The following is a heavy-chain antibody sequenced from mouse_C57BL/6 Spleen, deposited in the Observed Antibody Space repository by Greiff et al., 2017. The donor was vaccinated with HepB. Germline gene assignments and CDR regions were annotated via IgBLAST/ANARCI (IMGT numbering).Heavy chain of an antibody. J-gene: IGHJ3*01. D-gene: IGHD2-2*01. CDR1: GYSITSGYY. V-gene: IGHV3-6*01. CDR2: ISYDGSN. Sequence: EVQLVESGPGLVKPSQSLSLTCSVTGYSITSGYYWNWIRQFPGNKLEWMGYISYDGSNNYNPSLKNRISITRDTSKNQFFLKLNSVTTEDTATYYCARRGFYGYDAYWGQGTLVTVSA. CDR3: ARRGFYGYDAY.